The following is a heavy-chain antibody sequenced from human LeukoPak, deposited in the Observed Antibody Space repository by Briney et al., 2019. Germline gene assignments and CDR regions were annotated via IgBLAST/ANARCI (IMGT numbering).Heavy chain of an antibody. Sequence: GASVKVSCKTSGYTFTGYYMHGVRQAPGQGLEWMGWINPKSGGTSYPQKFQGRVSMTRDTSISTAYMELSRLRSDDTAVYYCVPRINFYYFDYWGQGTLVTVSS. CDR2: INPKSGGT. J-gene: IGHJ4*02. D-gene: IGHD1-1*01. CDR3: VPRINFYYFDY. V-gene: IGHV1-2*02. CDR1: GYTFTGYY.